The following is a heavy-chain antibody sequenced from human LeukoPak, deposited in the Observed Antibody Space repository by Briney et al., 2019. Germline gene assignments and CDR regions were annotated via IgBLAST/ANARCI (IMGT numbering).Heavy chain of an antibody. CDR1: GYTFTSYY. Sequence: ASVKVSCKASGYTFTSYYMHWVRQAPGQGLEWMGIINPSGGSTSYAQKFQGRVTMTRDMSTSTVYMELSSLRSEDTAVYYCARGFRFAMVTGYYYYYMDVWGKGTTVTVSS. V-gene: IGHV1-46*01. CDR3: ARGFRFAMVTGYYYYYMDV. D-gene: IGHD5-18*01. J-gene: IGHJ6*03. CDR2: INPSGGST.